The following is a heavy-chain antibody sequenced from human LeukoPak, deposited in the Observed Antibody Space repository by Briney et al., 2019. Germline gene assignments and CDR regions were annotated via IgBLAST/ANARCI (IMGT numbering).Heavy chain of an antibody. CDR3: ARMVYCGIDCPAPFNY. CDR2: LNSDGSST. CDR1: GFTFSDYW. V-gene: IGHV3-74*01. Sequence: GGSLRLSWAASGFTFSDYWMHWVRQAPGKGLGWVSRLNSDGSSTRYADSVKGRFTISRDNANNTLYRDMNSLRPEDTAVYYCARMVYCGIDCPAPFNYWGGGTLVTVSS. D-gene: IGHD2-8*01. J-gene: IGHJ4*02.